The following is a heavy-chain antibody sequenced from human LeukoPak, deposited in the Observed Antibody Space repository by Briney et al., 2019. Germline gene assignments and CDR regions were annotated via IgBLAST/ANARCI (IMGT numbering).Heavy chain of an antibody. CDR2: IKSDGST. CDR3: ARAPSEIGGYYPEYFRH. V-gene: IGHV3-74*01. J-gene: IGHJ1*01. D-gene: IGHD3-22*01. CDR1: GLTFSTYW. Sequence: GGSLRLSCAASGLTFSTYWMHWVRQAPGKGLVWVSRIKSDGSTNYADSVKGRFTISRDNAKNTVSLQMNSLRPEDTGVYYCARAPSEIGGYYPEYFRHWGQGTLVTVSS.